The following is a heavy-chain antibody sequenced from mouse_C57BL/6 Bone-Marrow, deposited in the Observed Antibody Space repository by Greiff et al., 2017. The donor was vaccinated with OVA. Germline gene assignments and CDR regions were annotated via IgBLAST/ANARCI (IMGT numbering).Heavy chain of an antibody. J-gene: IGHJ4*01. Sequence: EVQVVESEGGLVQPGSSMKLSCTASGFTFSDYYMAWVHQVPEKGLEWVANINYDGSSTYYLDSLKSRFIISRDNAKNILYLQMSSLKSEDTATYYCARATYYYGSRFYAMDYWGQGTSVTVSS. CDR1: GFTFSDYY. CDR2: INYDGSST. CDR3: ARATYYYGSRFYAMDY. D-gene: IGHD1-1*01. V-gene: IGHV5-16*01.